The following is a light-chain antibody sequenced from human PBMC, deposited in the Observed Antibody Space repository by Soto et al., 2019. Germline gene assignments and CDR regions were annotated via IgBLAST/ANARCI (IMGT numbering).Light chain of an antibody. J-gene: IGKJ4*01. CDR2: DAS. CDR1: QSVSSY. CDR3: QQRSNWPLT. V-gene: IGKV3-11*01. Sequence: EIVLTQSPATLSLSPGERATLSCRASQSVSSYLAWYQQKPGQAPRLLIYDASNRATGVPARFSGSGSGTDFAVSLSSLEPQDFSVYYCQQRSNWPLTFGGGATVEIK.